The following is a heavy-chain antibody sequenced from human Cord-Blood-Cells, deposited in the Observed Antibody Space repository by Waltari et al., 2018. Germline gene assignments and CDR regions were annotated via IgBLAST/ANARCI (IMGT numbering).Heavy chain of an antibody. V-gene: IGHV4-59*01. CDR2: IYYSGST. CDR1: GGSISSYY. Sequence: QVQLQESGPGLVKPSETLSLTCTVSGGSISSYYWSWIRQPPGKGLEWSGYIYYSGSTNYHPALKSRVTISVDTSKNQCSLNLSAVTAADTAEYYCARVSDGYKYFDYWGQGTLVTVSS. J-gene: IGHJ4*02. D-gene: IGHD5-12*01. CDR3: ARVSDGYKYFDY.